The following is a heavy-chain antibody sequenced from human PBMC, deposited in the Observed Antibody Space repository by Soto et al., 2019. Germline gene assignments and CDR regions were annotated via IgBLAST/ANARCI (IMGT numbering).Heavy chain of an antibody. CDR1: GGSISSSSYY. CDR3: ARHPAYYYGSGSYPDWFDP. CDR2: IYYSGST. J-gene: IGHJ5*02. D-gene: IGHD3-10*01. V-gene: IGHV4-39*01. Sequence: SETLSLTCTVSGGSISSSSYYWGWIRQPPGKGLEWIGSIYYSGSTYYNPSLKSRVTISVDTSKNQFSLKLSSVTAADTAVYYCARHPAYYYGSGSYPDWFDPWGQGTLVTAPQ.